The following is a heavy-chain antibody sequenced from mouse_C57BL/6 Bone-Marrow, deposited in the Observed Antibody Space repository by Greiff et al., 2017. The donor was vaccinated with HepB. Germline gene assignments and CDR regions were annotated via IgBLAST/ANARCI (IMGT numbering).Heavy chain of an antibody. CDR1: GYTFTSYW. V-gene: IGHV1-69*01. CDR2: IDPSDSYT. Sequence: QVQLQQPGAELVMPGASVKLSCKASGYTFTSYWMHWVNQRPGQGLEWIGEIDPSDSYTNYNQKFKGKSTLTVDKSSSTAYMQLSSLTSEDSAVYYCARFDGYFLYYFDYWGQGTTLTVSS. CDR3: ARFDGYFLYYFDY. J-gene: IGHJ2*01. D-gene: IGHD2-3*01.